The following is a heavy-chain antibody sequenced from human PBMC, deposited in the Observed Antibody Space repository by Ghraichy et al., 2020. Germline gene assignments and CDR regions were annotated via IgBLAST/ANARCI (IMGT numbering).Heavy chain of an antibody. Sequence: SETLSLTFAVYGGSFSGYYWSWIRQPPGKGLEWIGEINHSGSTNYNPSLKSRVTISVDTSKNQFSLKLSSVTAADTAVYYCARGYYDFWSGYYRSLDYWGQGTLVTVSS. CDR2: INHSGST. D-gene: IGHD3-3*01. CDR3: ARGYYDFWSGYYRSLDY. CDR1: GGSFSGYY. J-gene: IGHJ4*02. V-gene: IGHV4-34*01.